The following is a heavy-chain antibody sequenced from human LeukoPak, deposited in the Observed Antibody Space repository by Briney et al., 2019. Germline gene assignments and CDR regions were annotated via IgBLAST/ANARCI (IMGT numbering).Heavy chain of an antibody. J-gene: IGHJ3*02. V-gene: IGHV3-23*01. CDR2: ISGSGGST. CDR1: GFTFSSYA. CDR3: AKPPPPYCGGDCADAFDI. D-gene: IGHD2-21*02. Sequence: GGSLRLSYAASGFTFSSYAMSWVRQAPGKGLEWVSAISGSGGSTYYADSVKGRFTISRDNSKNTLYLQMNSLRAEDTAVYYCAKPPPPYCGGDCADAFDIWGQGTMVTVSS.